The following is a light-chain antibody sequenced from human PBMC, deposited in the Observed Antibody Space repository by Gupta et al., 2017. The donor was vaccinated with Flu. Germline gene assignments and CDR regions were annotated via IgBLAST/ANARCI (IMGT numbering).Light chain of an antibody. Sequence: ERATPPGRTGQNVAESLAWYQQKPGQAPRLLIYDASKGAAGIPDRFSASGSGTDFALTITKLEPADFAVYYCLQRTSWPRFAFGPGTKV. J-gene: IGKJ3*01. CDR2: DAS. CDR1: QNVAES. V-gene: IGKV3-11*01. CDR3: LQRTSWPRFA.